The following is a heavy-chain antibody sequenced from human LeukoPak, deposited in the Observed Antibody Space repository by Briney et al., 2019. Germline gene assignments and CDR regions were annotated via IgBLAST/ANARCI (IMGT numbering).Heavy chain of an antibody. CDR2: IYYSGST. D-gene: IGHD6-19*01. Sequence: SETLSLTCTVSGGFISSYYWSWIRQPPGKGLEWIGYIYYSGSTNYNPSLKSRVTISVDTSKNQFSLKLSSVTAADTAVYYCARPEYSSGWYVYWGQGTLVTVSS. CDR1: GGFISSYY. J-gene: IGHJ4*02. CDR3: ARPEYSSGWYVY. V-gene: IGHV4-59*08.